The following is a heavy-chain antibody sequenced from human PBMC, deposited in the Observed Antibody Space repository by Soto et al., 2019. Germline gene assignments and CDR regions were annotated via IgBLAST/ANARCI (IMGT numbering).Heavy chain of an antibody. CDR1: GGSISSGGYY. D-gene: IGHD1-26*01. CDR3: ATHPSRGWAPQYYFDY. CDR2: IYYSGST. J-gene: IGHJ4*02. Sequence: TSETLSLTCTVSGGSISSGGYYCSWIRQHPGKGLEWIGYIYYSGSTYYNPSLKSRVTISVDTSKNQFSLKLSSVTAADTAVYYCATHPSRGWAPQYYFDYWGQGTLVTVSS. V-gene: IGHV4-31*03.